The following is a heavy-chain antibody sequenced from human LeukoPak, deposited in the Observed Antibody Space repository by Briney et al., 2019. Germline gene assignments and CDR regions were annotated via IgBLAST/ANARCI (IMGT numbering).Heavy chain of an antibody. Sequence: ASVKVSCKTSGYTFTTYGISWVRQAPGQGLEWMGLISAYGNTNYAQKLQGRVTMTTDTSTSTAYMELRSLRSDDTAVYCCAREVAATLDYWGQGTLVTVSS. J-gene: IGHJ4*02. V-gene: IGHV1-18*01. D-gene: IGHD2-15*01. CDR2: ISAYGNT. CDR3: AREVAATLDY. CDR1: GYTFTTYG.